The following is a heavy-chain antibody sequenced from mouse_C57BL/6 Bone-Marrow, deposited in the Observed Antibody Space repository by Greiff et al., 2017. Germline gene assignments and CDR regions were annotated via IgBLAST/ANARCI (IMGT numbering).Heavy chain of an antibody. CDR3: ARKSRSRVFAY. CDR2: INPSNGGT. Sequence: QVQLQQPGTELVKPGASVKLSCKASGYTFPSYWMHWVKQRPGQGLEWIGNINPSNGGTTYNEKFKSKATLTVDKSSSTAYMLLSSLTSEDSAFYYCARKSRSRVFAYWGQGTLVTVSA. D-gene: IGHD1-1*01. V-gene: IGHV1-53*01. J-gene: IGHJ3*01. CDR1: GYTFPSYW.